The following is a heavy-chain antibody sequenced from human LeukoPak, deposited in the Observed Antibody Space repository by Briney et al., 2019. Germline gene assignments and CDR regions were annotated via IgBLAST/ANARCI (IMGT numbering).Heavy chain of an antibody. CDR3: ARGGITMIVTDAFDI. D-gene: IGHD3-22*01. Sequence: ASVKVSCKVSGYTLTELSMHWVRQAPGKGLEWMGGFDPEDGETIYAQKFQGRVTITADKSTSTAYMELSSLRSEDTAVYYCARGGITMIVTDAFDIWGQGTMVTVSS. CDR1: GYTLTELS. J-gene: IGHJ3*02. CDR2: FDPEDGET. V-gene: IGHV1-24*01.